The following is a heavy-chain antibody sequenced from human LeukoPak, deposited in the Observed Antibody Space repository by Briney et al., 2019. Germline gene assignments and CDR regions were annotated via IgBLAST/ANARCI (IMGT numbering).Heavy chain of an antibody. CDR1: GFTFNNFA. CDR3: VSDVGDGYNSHYFDY. Sequence: GGSLRLSCAASGFTFNNFAMGWVRQAPGKGLEWVAVMWFGGSNKYYGDSVRGRFTISRDNSRNTLHLQMNSLRADDTAFYYCVSDVGDGYNSHYFDYWGQGTLVTVSS. J-gene: IGHJ4*02. V-gene: IGHV3-33*08. CDR2: MWFGGSNK. D-gene: IGHD5-24*01.